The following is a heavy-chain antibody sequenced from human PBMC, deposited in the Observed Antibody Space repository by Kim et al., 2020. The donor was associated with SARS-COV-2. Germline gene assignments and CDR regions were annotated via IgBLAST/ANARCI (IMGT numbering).Heavy chain of an antibody. V-gene: IGHV1-69*01. D-gene: IGHD3-9*01. Sequence: AQKCKGRVTITADESTSTAYMELSSLRSEDTAVYYCARALRYFDWLSCDYWGQGTLVTVSS. CDR3: ARALRYFDWLSCDY. J-gene: IGHJ4*02.